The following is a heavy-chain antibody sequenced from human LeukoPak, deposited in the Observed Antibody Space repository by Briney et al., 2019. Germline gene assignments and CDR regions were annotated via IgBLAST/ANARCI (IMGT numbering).Heavy chain of an antibody. J-gene: IGHJ4*02. CDR2: IYYSGST. CDR3: ASDPGIAVAVTF. CDR1: GGSINSGDYY. V-gene: IGHV4-30-4*01. Sequence: PSQTLSLTCTVSGGSINSGDYYWSWIRQPPGKGLEWIGYIYYSGSTYYNPSLKSRVTISVDTSKNQFSLKLSSVTAADTAVYYCASDPGIAVAVTFWGQGTLVTVSS. D-gene: IGHD6-19*01.